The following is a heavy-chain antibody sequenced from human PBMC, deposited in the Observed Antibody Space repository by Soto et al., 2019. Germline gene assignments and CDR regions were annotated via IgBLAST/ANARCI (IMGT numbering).Heavy chain of an antibody. CDR3: AKDRTMARGIRAFDI. D-gene: IGHD3-10*01. CDR2: ISGSGGMT. V-gene: IGHV3-23*01. CDR1: GFAFGNYP. J-gene: IGHJ3*02. Sequence: EAQLLQSGGGLVPPGGSLRLSCVASGFAFGNYPMAWVRQTPGKGLQWISTISGSGGMTDYEDSVRGRFTVSIDHSKDTVHLQMTSLRADDTAVCYCAKDRTMARGIRAFDIWGQGTTVTISS.